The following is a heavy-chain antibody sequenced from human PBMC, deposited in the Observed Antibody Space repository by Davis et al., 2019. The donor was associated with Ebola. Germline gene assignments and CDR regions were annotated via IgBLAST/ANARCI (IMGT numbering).Heavy chain of an antibody. J-gene: IGHJ5*02. CDR3: ARGDWRGFGWFDP. V-gene: IGHV4-61*05. Sequence: SETLPPTCTVSGASISSSSYYWGWIRQPPGKGLEWIGYIYYSGSTNYNPSLKSRVTISVDTSKNQFSLKLSSVTAAETAVYYCARGDWRGFGWFDPWGQGTLVTVSS. D-gene: IGHD3-3*01. CDR2: IYYSGST. CDR1: GASISSSSYY.